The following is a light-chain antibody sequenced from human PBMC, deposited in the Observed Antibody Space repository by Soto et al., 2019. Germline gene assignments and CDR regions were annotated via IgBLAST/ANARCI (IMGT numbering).Light chain of an antibody. CDR2: KDN. V-gene: IGLV6-57*03. J-gene: IGLJ3*02. CDR1: SGGIVRNY. Sequence: KFMLTQPHSVSESPGKTVTISCSRSSGGIVRNYEQWYQQRPGSAPTTVIYKDNQRPSEVPDRFSGSIDRSSNSASLTISGLQPEDGADCYCQSSDNDNQGVFGGGTKLTVL. CDR3: QSSDNDNQGV.